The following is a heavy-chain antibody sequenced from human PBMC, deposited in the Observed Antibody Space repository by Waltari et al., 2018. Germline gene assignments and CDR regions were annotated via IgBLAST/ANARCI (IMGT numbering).Heavy chain of an antibody. CDR2: VNIDGGWT. CDR1: GFPFSSYS. J-gene: IGHJ6*02. CDR3: AKSLEPDRLRYGMDV. Sequence: EVQLLESGGGLSQPGGSLILSCAASGFPFSSYSLSWVRQAPGKGLHWVSGVNIDGGWTYYANSVRGRFTISRDNSKNTLYLQMYSLRAEDTAIYYCAKSLEPDRLRYGMDVWGQGTTVTVSS. D-gene: IGHD6-6*01. V-gene: IGHV3-23*01.